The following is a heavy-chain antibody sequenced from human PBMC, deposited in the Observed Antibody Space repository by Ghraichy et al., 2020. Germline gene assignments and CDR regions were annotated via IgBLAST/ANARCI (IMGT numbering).Heavy chain of an antibody. D-gene: IGHD2-2*01. CDR1: GFTFSSYA. CDR3: AKDGCSSTSCGNHFDY. Sequence: GESLNISCAASGFTFSSYAMSWVRQAPGKGLEWVSAISGSGGSTYYADSVKGRFTISRDNSKNTLYLQMNSLRAEDTAVYYCAKDGCSSTSCGNHFDYWGQGTLVTVSS. CDR2: ISGSGGST. J-gene: IGHJ4*02. V-gene: IGHV3-23*01.